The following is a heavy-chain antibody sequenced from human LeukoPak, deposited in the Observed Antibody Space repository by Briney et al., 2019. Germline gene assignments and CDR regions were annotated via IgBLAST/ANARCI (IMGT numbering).Heavy chain of an antibody. CDR1: GGSISSSPYY. V-gene: IGHV4-39*07. J-gene: IGHJ5*02. D-gene: IGHD5-18*01. CDR2: IYYSGTT. Sequence: SETLSLTCTVSGGSISSSPYYWGWIRQPPGKGLEWIGSIYYSGTTHYSPSLESRVTISVDTSKNQFSLKLASVTAADTAIYYCAKGAGGFSYYNWFDPWGQGKLVTVSS. CDR3: AKGAGGFSYYNWFDP.